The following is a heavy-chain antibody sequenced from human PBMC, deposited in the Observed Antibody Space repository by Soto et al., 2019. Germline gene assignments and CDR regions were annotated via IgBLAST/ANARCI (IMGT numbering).Heavy chain of an antibody. CDR2: ISGGGGST. V-gene: IGHV3-23*01. J-gene: IGHJ4*02. CDR1: GFTFGNYA. D-gene: IGHD3-16*02. Sequence: DVQLLESGGGLVQPGGSLRLACAASGFTFGNYAINWVRLAPGKGLEWVSGISGGGGSTYYADSVKGRFTIFRDTSKNTLYLQMDSLRAEDTAVYFCSKGAFGGVVVTSLEYWGQGALVTVSS. CDR3: SKGAFGGVVVTSLEY.